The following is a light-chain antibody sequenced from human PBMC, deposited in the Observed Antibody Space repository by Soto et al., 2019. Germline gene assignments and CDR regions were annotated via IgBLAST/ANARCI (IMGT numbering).Light chain of an antibody. Sequence: VVLTQSPVTLSFAPGEIATLSCSASQSVSNNYLAWYQQKPGQAPRLLIYGASNRATGIPERFSGSRSGPDFTLTISSLEPEDFAVYYCQQYGTSPITFGQGTRLEI. J-gene: IGKJ5*01. CDR1: QSVSNNY. CDR3: QQYGTSPIT. CDR2: GAS. V-gene: IGKV3-20*01.